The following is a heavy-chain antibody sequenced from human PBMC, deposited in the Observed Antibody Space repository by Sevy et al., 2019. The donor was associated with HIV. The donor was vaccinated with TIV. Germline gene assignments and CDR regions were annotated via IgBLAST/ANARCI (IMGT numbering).Heavy chain of an antibody. CDR1: GFTFGDYA. J-gene: IGHJ4*02. CDR2: IRSKAYGGTT. D-gene: IGHD2-15*01. Sequence: GGSLRLSCTASGFTFGDYAMSWFRQAPGKGLEWVGFIRSKAYGGTTECAASVKGRFTISRDDSKSIAYLQMNSLKTEDTAVYYCTRGGRGIPYCSGGSCYSGYWGQGTLVTVSS. CDR3: TRGGRGIPYCSGGSCYSGY. V-gene: IGHV3-49*03.